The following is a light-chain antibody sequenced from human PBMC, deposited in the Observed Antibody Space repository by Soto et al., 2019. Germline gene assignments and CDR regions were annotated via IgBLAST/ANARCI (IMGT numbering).Light chain of an antibody. CDR2: RNN. J-gene: IGLJ3*02. CDR1: RSNIGSNF. Sequence: QSVLTQSPSASGTPGPRVPISCSGSRSNIGSNFVYWYQQVPGTAPSLLILRNNERPSGVPDRFSGSKSGTSVSLAISGLRSDDEATYYCASWDDTLDAQVFGGGTKVTVL. CDR3: ASWDDTLDAQV. V-gene: IGLV1-47*01.